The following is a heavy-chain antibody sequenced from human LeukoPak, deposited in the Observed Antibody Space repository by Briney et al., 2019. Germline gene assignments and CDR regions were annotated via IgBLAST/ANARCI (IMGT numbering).Heavy chain of an antibody. J-gene: IGHJ6*03. CDR3: ARGRGIAARYYYYMDV. V-gene: IGHV4-34*01. CDR2: ITHSGST. D-gene: IGHD6-6*01. CDR1: GGFFRGYY. Sequence: PSQTLSLTYAVHGGFFRGYYWNWIRGPPGKGLQWIGEITHSGSTNSSPSLKSRVTISVDTCKNQCPLKLSSVTAADTAVYYCARGRGIAARYYYYMDVWGKGTTVTVSS.